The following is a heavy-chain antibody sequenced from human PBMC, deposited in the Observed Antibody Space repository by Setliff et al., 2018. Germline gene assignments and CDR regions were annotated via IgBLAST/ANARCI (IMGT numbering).Heavy chain of an antibody. J-gene: IGHJ4*02. CDR3: ARERQGGFLEWAPFDS. Sequence: SETLSLTCSVSGGIIYDHWWTWTRQPPGAGLEWIGRVYSDGSTDYNSSFTSRVTISVDKANNQFFLKLTSLTAADTALYFCARERQGGFLEWAPFDSWGQGVLVTVSS. CDR1: GGIIYDHW. D-gene: IGHD3-3*01. V-gene: IGHV4-4*07. CDR2: VYSDGST.